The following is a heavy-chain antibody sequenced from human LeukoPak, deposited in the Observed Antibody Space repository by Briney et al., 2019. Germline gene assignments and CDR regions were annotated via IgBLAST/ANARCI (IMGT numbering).Heavy chain of an antibody. CDR3: ARDGAVAGPGHDAFDI. Sequence: SVKVSCKASGGTFSSYAISWVRQAPGQGLEWMGGIIPIFGTANYAQKFQGRVTITADESTSTAYMELSSLRSEDTAVYYCARDGAVAGPGHDAFDIWGQGTMVTVSS. J-gene: IGHJ3*02. CDR2: IIPIFGTA. D-gene: IGHD6-19*01. V-gene: IGHV1-69*13. CDR1: GGTFSSYA.